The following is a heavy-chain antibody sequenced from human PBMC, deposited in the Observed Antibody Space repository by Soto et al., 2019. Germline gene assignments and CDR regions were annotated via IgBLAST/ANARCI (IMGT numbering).Heavy chain of an antibody. CDR2: INPNSGGT. J-gene: IGHJ4*02. CDR1: GYTFTGYY. CDR3: ARGSYYDSSGLVDY. D-gene: IGHD3-22*01. Sequence: ASVKVSCKASGYTFTGYYMHWVRQAPGQGLEWMGWINPNSGGTNYAQKFQGRVTMTRDTSISAAYMELSRLRSDDTAVYYCARGSYYDSSGLVDYWGQGTLVTVSS. V-gene: IGHV1-2*02.